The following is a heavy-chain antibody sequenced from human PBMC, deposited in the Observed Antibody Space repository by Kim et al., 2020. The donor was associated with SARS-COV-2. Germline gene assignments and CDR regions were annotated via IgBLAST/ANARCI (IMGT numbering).Heavy chain of an antibody. CDR1: GLTFSDIW. CDR3: TQLAYDV. CDR2: IKSKSNGGTT. J-gene: IGHJ3*01. V-gene: IGHV3-15*05. D-gene: IGHD2-2*01. Sequence: GGSLRLSCVASGLTFSDIWMNWVRQAPGKGLEWVGRIKSKSNGGTTDHAAAVNGRFTISRDELTNTLFLQMNSLKTEDTAVYYCTQLAYDVWGQGTMVTVSS.